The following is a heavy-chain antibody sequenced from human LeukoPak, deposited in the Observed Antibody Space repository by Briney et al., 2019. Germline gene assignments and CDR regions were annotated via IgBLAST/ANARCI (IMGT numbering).Heavy chain of an antibody. CDR3: ARVDYDSSGYYVNWFDP. V-gene: IGHV1-2*02. D-gene: IGHD3-22*01. CDR2: INPNSGGA. CDR1: GYTFTGYY. J-gene: IGHJ5*02. Sequence: ASVKVSCKASGYTFTGYYMHWVRQAPGQGLEWMGWINPNSGGANYAQKVQGRVTMTRDTSISTAYMELSRLRSDDTAVYYCARVDYDSSGYYVNWFDPWGQGTLVTVSS.